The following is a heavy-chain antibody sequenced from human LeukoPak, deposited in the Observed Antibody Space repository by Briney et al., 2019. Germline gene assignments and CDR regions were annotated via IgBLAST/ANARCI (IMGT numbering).Heavy chain of an antibody. CDR3: ASNGGFGELSA. CDR1: GFTFSSYA. Sequence: GGSLRLSCAASGFTFSSYAMSWVRQAPGKGLEWVSAISGRGGSTYYADSVKGRFTISRDNSKNTLYLQMNSLRAEDTAVYYCASNGGFGELSAWGQGTLVTVSS. D-gene: IGHD3-10*01. CDR2: ISGRGGST. V-gene: IGHV3-23*01. J-gene: IGHJ5*02.